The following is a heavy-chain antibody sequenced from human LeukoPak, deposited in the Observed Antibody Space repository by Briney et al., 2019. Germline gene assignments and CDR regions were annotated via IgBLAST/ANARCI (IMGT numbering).Heavy chain of an antibody. CDR1: GGTFSSYA. CDR2: IIPILGIA. CDR3: ARGEVPAAMRYYYGMDV. Sequence: SVKVSCKASGGTFSSYAISWVRQAPGQGLEWMGRIIPILGIANYAQKFQGRVTITADKSTSTAYMELSSLRSEDTAVYYCARGEVPAAMRYYYGMDVWGQGTTVTVSS. V-gene: IGHV1-69*04. D-gene: IGHD2-2*01. J-gene: IGHJ6*02.